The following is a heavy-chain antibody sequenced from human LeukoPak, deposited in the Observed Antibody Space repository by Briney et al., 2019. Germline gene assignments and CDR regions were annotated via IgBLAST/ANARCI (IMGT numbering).Heavy chain of an antibody. CDR2: INEDGSEK. V-gene: IGHV3-7*01. Sequence: PGGSLRLSCDASGFTFSSNWMSWVRQAPGKGLEWVAKINEDGSEKYYVDSVKGRFTISRDNAKNSLYLQMNSLRAEDTAVYYCARDTITAPGDLDYWGQGTLVTVSS. J-gene: IGHJ4*02. CDR1: GFTFSSNW. D-gene: IGHD6-13*01. CDR3: ARDTITAPGDLDY.